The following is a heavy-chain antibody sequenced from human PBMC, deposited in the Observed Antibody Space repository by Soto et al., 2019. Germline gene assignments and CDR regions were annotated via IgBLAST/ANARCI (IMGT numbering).Heavy chain of an antibody. CDR2: INPNTGGT. CDR3: ARDAGYFSGGSGQLTNWFDP. V-gene: IGHV1-2*02. CDR1: GFTFTDYY. D-gene: IGHD2-15*01. J-gene: IGHJ5*02. Sequence: QVQLVQSGTEVKKPGASVKVSCKASGFTFTDYYMNWVRQAPGQGLEWMGWINPNTGGTYYAQKFQGRVTMTRDTSITAAYMELSRLRADDTDVYYCARDAGYFSGGSGQLTNWFDPWGQGTLVTVSS.